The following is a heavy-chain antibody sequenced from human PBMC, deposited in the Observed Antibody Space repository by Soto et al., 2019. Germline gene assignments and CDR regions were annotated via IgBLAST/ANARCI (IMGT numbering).Heavy chain of an antibody. CDR3: AKEGVADKYYYYGMDV. D-gene: IGHD3-3*01. V-gene: IGHV3-30*04. CDR2: ISSDGNDK. Sequence: QVQLVESGGGVVQPGRSLRLSCVASGFTFSSYPIHWVRQAPGKGLEWVTTISSDGNDKYYSDSVKGRFTTAKDNSKDTVDLQMNNLRVEDTAVYYWAKEGVADKYYYYGMDVWGQGTTVHVSS. J-gene: IGHJ6*02. CDR1: GFTFSSYP.